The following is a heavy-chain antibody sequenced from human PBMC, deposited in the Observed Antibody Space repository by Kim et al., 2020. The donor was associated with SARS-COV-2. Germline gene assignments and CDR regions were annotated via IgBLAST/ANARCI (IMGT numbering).Heavy chain of an antibody. V-gene: IGHV3-33*01. Sequence: GGSLRLSCAASGFTFSSYGMHWVRQAPGKGLEWVAVIWYDGSNKYYADSVKGRFTISRDNSKNTLYLQMNSLRAEDTAVYYCARARGGWYYSHWGQGTLVTVSS. CDR3: ARARGGWYYSH. J-gene: IGHJ4*02. D-gene: IGHD6-19*01. CDR1: GFTFSSYG. CDR2: IWYDGSNK.